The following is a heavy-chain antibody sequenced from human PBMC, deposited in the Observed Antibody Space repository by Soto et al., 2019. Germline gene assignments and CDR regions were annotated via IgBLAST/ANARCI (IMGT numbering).Heavy chain of an antibody. CDR3: AKDLGSSISGYGVQPSHFDY. CDR2: IWYDGIDQ. D-gene: IGHD2-8*01. Sequence: QVQLVESGGGVVQPGRSLRLSCAASGFSFGSHCMHWVRQAPGKGLEWVASIWYDGIDQYYEDSVKGRITSSSDNSKNTVSLQIDSQRAEATAIDYCAKDLGSSISGYGVQPSHFDYWGQGTLVTVSS. CDR1: GFSFGSHC. J-gene: IGHJ4*02. V-gene: IGHV3-33*03.